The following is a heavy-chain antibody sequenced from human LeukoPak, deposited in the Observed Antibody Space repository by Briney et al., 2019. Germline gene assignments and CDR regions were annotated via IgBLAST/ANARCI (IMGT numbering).Heavy chain of an antibody. CDR3: ARCEDSSGYPSYFDY. D-gene: IGHD3-22*01. CDR2: INHSRST. Sequence: SETLSLTCAVYGGSFSGYYWSWIRQPPGKGLEWIGEINHSRSTNYNPSLKSRVTISVDTSKNQFSLKLSSVTAADTAVYYCARCEDSSGYPSYFDYWGQGTLVTVSS. CDR1: GGSFSGYY. V-gene: IGHV4-34*01. J-gene: IGHJ4*02.